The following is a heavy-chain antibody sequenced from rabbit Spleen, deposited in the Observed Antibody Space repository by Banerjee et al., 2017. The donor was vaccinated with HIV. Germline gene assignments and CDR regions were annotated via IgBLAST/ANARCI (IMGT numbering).Heavy chain of an antibody. CDR3: ARDTSTSFSTYGMDL. D-gene: IGHD1-1*01. Sequence: QEQLVESGGDLVRPGASLTLTCTASGVSFSSSSYICWVRQAPGKGLEWIACIDSGSSGFTYFATWAKGRFTISKTSSTTVTLQMTRLTAADTATYFCARDTSTSFSTYGMDLWGQGTLVTVS. CDR2: IDSGSSGFT. V-gene: IGHV1S45*01. J-gene: IGHJ6*01. CDR1: GVSFSSSSY.